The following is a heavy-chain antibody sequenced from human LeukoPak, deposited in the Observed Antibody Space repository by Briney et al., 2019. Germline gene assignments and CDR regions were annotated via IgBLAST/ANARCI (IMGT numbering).Heavy chain of an antibody. CDR3: VRSAFHAGSGNYYDY. CDR2: IDNAGSIT. Sequence: GGSLRLSCAASGFTFSNYWIHWVRQAPGKGLVWVSRIDNAGSITTYADSVKGRFTISRDNAENTLYLRMNSLRVEDTAVYYCVRSAFHAGSGNYYDYWGQGTLVTVSS. J-gene: IGHJ4*02. V-gene: IGHV3-74*03. CDR1: GFTFSNYW. D-gene: IGHD3-22*01.